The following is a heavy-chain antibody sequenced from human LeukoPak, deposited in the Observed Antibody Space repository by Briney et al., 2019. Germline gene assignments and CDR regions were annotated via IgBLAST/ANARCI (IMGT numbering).Heavy chain of an antibody. CDR1: GGSFSGYY. V-gene: IGHV4-34*01. D-gene: IGHD3-10*02. J-gene: IGHJ4*02. Sequence: SETLSLTCAVYGGSFSGYYWSWIRQPPGKGLEWIGEINHSGSTNYNPSLKSRVTISVDTSKNQFSLKLSSVTAADTAVYYCARGLFSADFDYWGQGTLVTVSS. CDR3: ARGLFSADFDY. CDR2: INHSGST.